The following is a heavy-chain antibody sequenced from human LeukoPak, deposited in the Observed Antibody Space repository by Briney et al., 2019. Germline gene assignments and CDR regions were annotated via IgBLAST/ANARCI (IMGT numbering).Heavy chain of an antibody. D-gene: IGHD6-13*01. CDR2: INPNTGGT. CDR3: ARDSRSWFYDY. CDR1: GYTFSDHY. V-gene: IGHV1-2*02. J-gene: IGHJ4*02. Sequence: VSVRVSCKASGYTFSDHYMHWVRQAPGQGPEWMGWINPNTGGTNYVQKFQGRVTMTRDTSISTVYLELSRLRSDDTALYYCARDSRSWFYDYWGQGTLVTVSS.